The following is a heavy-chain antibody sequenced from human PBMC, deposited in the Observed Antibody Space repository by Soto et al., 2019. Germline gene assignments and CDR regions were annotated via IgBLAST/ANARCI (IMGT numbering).Heavy chain of an antibody. CDR3: ARAHRGYYYYYGMDV. V-gene: IGHV1-69*01. Sequence: QVQLVQSGAEMKKPGSSVKVSCKASGGTFSSYAISWVRQAPGQGLEWMGGSIPIFGTANYAQKFQGRVTITADESTSTAYMELSSLRSEDTAVYYCARAHRGYYYYYGMDVWGQGTTVTVSS. CDR1: GGTFSSYA. CDR2: SIPIFGTA. J-gene: IGHJ6*02.